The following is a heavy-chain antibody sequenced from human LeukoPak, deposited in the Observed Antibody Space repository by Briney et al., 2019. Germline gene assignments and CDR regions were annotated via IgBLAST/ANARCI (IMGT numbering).Heavy chain of an antibody. D-gene: IGHD2-15*01. Sequence: PGGSLRLSCAASGFTFSTYGMHWVRQGPGKGLEWVAVIWYDGSNKYHADSVKGRFTISRDNSKNTLYLQMSSLRGEDTAVYYCAKGLQVAEPPDYWGQGILVTVSS. V-gene: IGHV3-30*02. CDR1: GFTFSTYG. CDR2: IWYDGSNK. CDR3: AKGLQVAEPPDY. J-gene: IGHJ4*02.